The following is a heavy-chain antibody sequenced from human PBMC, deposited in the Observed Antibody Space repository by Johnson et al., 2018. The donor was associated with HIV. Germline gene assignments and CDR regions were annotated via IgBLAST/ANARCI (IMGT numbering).Heavy chain of an antibody. CDR3: AKGPNGQLDDAFDI. J-gene: IGHJ3*02. V-gene: IGHV3-9*01. CDR2: ISWHSGSI. CDR1: GFTFDEYA. D-gene: IGHD6-6*01. Sequence: VQLVESGGGLVQPGRSLRLSCAASGFTFDEYAMHWVRQAPGKGLEWVSGISWHSGSIDYADSVKGRFTISRDNAKNSLYLQMNSLRAEDTALYYCAKGPNGQLDDAFDIWGQGTMVTVSS.